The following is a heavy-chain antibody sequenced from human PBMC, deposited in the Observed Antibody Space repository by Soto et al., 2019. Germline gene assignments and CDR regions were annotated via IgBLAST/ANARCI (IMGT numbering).Heavy chain of an antibody. CDR3: ATGFWSGPIAHYFDY. Sequence: PSETLSLTCTVSGGSISSGSYYWGWVRQHPGKGLEWIGHISYSGNTYYNPSLNGRLIISLDTSKNQFSLRLSSVTAADTAVYYCATGFWSGPIAHYFDYWGQGTLVTVS. CDR1: GGSISSGSYY. D-gene: IGHD3-3*01. CDR2: ISYSGNT. V-gene: IGHV4-31*03. J-gene: IGHJ4*01.